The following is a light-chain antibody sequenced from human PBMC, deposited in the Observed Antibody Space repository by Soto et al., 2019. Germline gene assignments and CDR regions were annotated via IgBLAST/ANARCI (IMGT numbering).Light chain of an antibody. J-gene: IGKJ2*03. V-gene: IGKV4-1*01. CDR2: RAS. Sequence: DIVMTQSPDSLAVSLGERATINCKSSQSVLYSSNNKHYLAWYQQKTGQPPKLLIYRASTRGYGVPDRFSDSGSGTDFTITISRLQAEDVAVYCCQQYYSNPPMYSFGQGTKMEIK. CDR3: QQYYSNPPMYS. CDR1: QSVLYSSNNKHY.